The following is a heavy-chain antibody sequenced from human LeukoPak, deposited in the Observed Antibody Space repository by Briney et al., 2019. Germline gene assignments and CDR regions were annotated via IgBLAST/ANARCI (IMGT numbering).Heavy chain of an antibody. J-gene: IGHJ6*03. CDR2: MNPNSGNT. CDR1: GYTFTSYD. Sequence: ASVKVSCKASGYTFTSYDINRVRQATGQGLEWMGWMNPNSGNTGYAQKFQGRVTITRNTSISTAYMELSSLRSEDTAVYYCARGFGSSSWFSLYYYYYYLDVWGKGTTVTVSS. CDR3: ARGFGSSSWFSLYYYYYYLDV. V-gene: IGHV1-8*03. D-gene: IGHD6-13*01.